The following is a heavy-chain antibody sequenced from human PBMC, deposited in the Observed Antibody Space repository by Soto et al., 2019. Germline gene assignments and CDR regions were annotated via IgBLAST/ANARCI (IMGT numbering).Heavy chain of an antibody. V-gene: IGHV4-59*01. CDR1: GGSISSYY. CDR3: ARANTWHSSGWDVHTPYFDY. Sequence: PSETLSLTCTVSGGSISSYYWSWIRQPPGKGLEWIGYIYYSGSTNYNPSLKSRVTISVDTSKNQFSLKLSSVTAADTAVYYCARANTWHSSGWDVHTPYFDYWGQGTLVTVSS. J-gene: IGHJ4*02. D-gene: IGHD6-19*01. CDR2: IYYSGST.